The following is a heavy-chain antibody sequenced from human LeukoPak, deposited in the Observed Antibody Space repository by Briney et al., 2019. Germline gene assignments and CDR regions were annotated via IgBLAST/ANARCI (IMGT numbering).Heavy chain of an antibody. Sequence: PGGSLRLSCAASGFTFTGYSMNWVRQAPGKGLEWVSSISSSSSYIYYADSVKGRFTISRDNAENSLYLQMNSLRAEDTAVYYCARDREMAPARFDYWGQGTLVTVSS. CDR3: ARDREMAPARFDY. CDR2: ISSSSSYI. CDR1: GFTFTGYS. J-gene: IGHJ4*02. V-gene: IGHV3-21*01. D-gene: IGHD5-24*01.